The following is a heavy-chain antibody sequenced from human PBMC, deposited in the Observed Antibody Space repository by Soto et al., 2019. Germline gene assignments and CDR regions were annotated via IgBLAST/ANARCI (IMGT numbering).Heavy chain of an antibody. CDR2: IIPIFGTA. CDR3: ASSVGGSSGYYGLFDY. J-gene: IGHJ4*02. Sequence: PRASVKVSCKASGGTFSSYAISWVRQAPGQGLEWMGGIIPIFGTANYAQKFQGRVTITADKSTSTAYMELSSLRSEDTAVYYCASSVGGSSGYYGLFDYWGQGTLVTVSS. D-gene: IGHD3-22*01. CDR1: GGTFSSYA. V-gene: IGHV1-69*06.